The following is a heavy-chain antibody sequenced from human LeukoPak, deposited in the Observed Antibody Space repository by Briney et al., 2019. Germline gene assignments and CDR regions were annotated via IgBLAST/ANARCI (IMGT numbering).Heavy chain of an antibody. CDR3: AREAPGIAVASTPTGYFDL. CDR2: IIPIFGTA. V-gene: IGHV1-69*06. CDR1: GGTFSSYA. Sequence: SVKVSCKASGGTFSSYAISWVRQAPGQGLEWMGGIIPIFGTANYAQKSQGRVTITADKSTSTAYMELSSLRSEDTAVYYCAREAPGIAVASTPTGYFDLWGRGTLVTVSS. D-gene: IGHD6-19*01. J-gene: IGHJ2*01.